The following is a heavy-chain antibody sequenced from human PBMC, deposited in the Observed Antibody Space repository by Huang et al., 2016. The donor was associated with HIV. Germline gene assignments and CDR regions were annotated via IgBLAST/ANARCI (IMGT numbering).Heavy chain of an antibody. Sequence: QVQLVQSGTEMKKSGSSVKVSCKASGGTVSSFSFTWVRQAPGHGLEWMGGIIPLYDTTDLAQKFRGRVTLTADESTNTAFMELSGLTAQDTAVYYCARGVGNSNRGFDIWGQGTLVTVS. J-gene: IGHJ4*02. D-gene: IGHD5-18*01. V-gene: IGHV1-69*13. CDR1: GGTVSSFS. CDR2: IIPLYDTT. CDR3: ARGVGNSNRGFDI.